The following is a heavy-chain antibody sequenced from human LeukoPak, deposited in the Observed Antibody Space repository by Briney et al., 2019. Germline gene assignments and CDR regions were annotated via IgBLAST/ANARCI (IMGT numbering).Heavy chain of an antibody. CDR1: GFTFSSYG. Sequence: GGSLRLSCAASGFTFSSYGMHWVRQAPGKGLEWVAVISYDGNNKYYADSVKGRFTISRDNSKNTLYLQMDKLRAEDTAVYYCAKYQRQWLPKGGFDYWGQGTLVTVSS. J-gene: IGHJ4*02. CDR2: ISYDGNNK. D-gene: IGHD6-19*01. V-gene: IGHV3-30*18. CDR3: AKYQRQWLPKGGFDY.